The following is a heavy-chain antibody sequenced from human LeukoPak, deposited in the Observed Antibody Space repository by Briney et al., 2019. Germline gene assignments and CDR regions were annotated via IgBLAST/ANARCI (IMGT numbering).Heavy chain of an antibody. CDR2: ISAYNGNT. Sequence: ASVKVSCKASGYTFTSYGSSWVRQAPTQGLEWMRWISAYNGNTNYAQKLQGRVTMTTDTSTSTAYMELRSLISEDTAVYYTTCDIVGAARTFDPWGQGTLVTVSS. J-gene: IGHJ5*02. V-gene: IGHV1-18*01. CDR1: GYTFTSYG. CDR3: TCDIVGAARTFDP. D-gene: IGHD1-26*01.